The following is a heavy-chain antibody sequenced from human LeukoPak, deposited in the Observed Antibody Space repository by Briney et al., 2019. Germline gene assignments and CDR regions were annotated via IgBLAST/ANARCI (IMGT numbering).Heavy chain of an antibody. CDR1: GYSFTSYW. CDR2: IYPGDSDT. D-gene: IGHD3-10*01. V-gene: IGHV5-51*01. J-gene: IGHJ6*02. Sequence: GESLKISCKGPGYSFTSYWIGWVRQMPGKGLEWMGIIYPGDSDTRYSPSFQGQVTISADKSIGTAYLQWSSLKASDTAMYYCARHRGAGGSGSYYTYYYYGMDVWGQGTTVTVSS. CDR3: ARHRGAGGSGSYYTYYYYGMDV.